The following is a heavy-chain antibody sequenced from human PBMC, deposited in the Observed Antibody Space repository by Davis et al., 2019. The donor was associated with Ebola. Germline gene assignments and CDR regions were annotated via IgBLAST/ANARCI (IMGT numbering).Heavy chain of an antibody. CDR1: GFIFSSYA. CDR3: AKVHPPTTVTTGWFDP. V-gene: IGHV3-23*01. J-gene: IGHJ5*02. D-gene: IGHD4-17*01. Sequence: LSLTCAASGFIFSSYAMSWVRQAPGKGLEWVSSISVRSITYHADSVKGRFTISRDNSKNTPYLQMNSLRAEDTAVYYCAKVHPPTTVTTGWFDPWGQGTLVTVSS. CDR2: ISVRSIT.